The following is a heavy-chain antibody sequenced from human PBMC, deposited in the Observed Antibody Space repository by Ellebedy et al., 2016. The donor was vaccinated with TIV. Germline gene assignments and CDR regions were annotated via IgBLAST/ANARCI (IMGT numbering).Heavy chain of an antibody. V-gene: IGHV3-33*08. CDR2: IWYDGSNK. J-gene: IGHJ4*02. Sequence: PGGSLRLSCAASGFTFSSYGMHWVRQAPGKGLEWVAVIWYDGSNKYYADSVKGRFTISRDNSKSTLYLQMNSLRVEDTAVYYCARGGWDYVWGSEDSYYFDYWGQGTLVTVSS. CDR1: GFTFSSYG. CDR3: ARGGWDYVWGSEDSYYFDY. D-gene: IGHD3-16*01.